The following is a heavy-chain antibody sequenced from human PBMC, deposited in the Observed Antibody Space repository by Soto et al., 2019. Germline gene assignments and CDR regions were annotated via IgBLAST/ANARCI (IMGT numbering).Heavy chain of an antibody. CDR2: ISAYNGNT. CDR3: ARDFWGYGSGSGHSDAFDI. Sequence: ASVKVSCKASGYTFTSYGISWVRQAPGQGLEWMGWISAYNGNTNYAQKLQGRVTMTTDTSTSTAYMELRSLRSDDTAVYYCARDFWGYGSGSGHSDAFDIWGQGTMVTVSS. D-gene: IGHD3-10*01. CDR1: GYTFTSYG. J-gene: IGHJ3*02. V-gene: IGHV1-18*01.